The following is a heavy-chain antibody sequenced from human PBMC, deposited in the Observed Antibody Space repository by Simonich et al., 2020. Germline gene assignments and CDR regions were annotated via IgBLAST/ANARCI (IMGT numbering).Heavy chain of an antibody. CDR3: ARDYSNYDAFDI. CDR1: VFTFSSYW. Sequence: EVQLVESGGGLVQPEGSLRLSCDASVFTFSSYWMHWVRPAPGKGLVWGSRMNRDGSSTSYADPGKGRFTISRDNAKNTLYLQMNSLRAEDTAVYYCARDYSNYDAFDIWGQGTMVTVSS. V-gene: IGHV3-74*01. CDR2: MNRDGSST. J-gene: IGHJ3*02. D-gene: IGHD4-4*01.